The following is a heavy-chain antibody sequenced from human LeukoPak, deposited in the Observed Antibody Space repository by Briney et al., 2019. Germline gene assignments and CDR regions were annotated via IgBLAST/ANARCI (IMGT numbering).Heavy chain of an antibody. CDR2: INWNGGST. CDR1: GFTFDDYG. Sequence: GGSLRLSCAASGFTFDDYGMSWVRQAPGKGLEWVSLINWNGGSTCYADSVKGRFTISRDNSKNSLYLQMNSLRAEDTAVYYCAGDSRRYDYVWGSYRAKGFFGYWEQGPLVSVSS. V-gene: IGHV3-20*04. CDR3: AGDSRRYDYVWGSYRAKGFFGY. D-gene: IGHD3-16*01. J-gene: IGHJ4*02.